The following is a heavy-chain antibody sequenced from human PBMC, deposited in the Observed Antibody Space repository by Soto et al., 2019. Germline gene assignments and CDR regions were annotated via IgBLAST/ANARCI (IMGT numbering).Heavy chain of an antibody. J-gene: IGHJ4*02. D-gene: IGHD3-10*01. CDR2: IIPIFGTA. CDR3: ARGWRTWFGEYNDY. Sequence: QVQLVQSGAEVKKPGSSVKVSCKTSGGTFSSYAISWVRQAPGQGLEWMGGIIPIFGTANYAQKFQGRVTITADESTSTAYMERSSLRSEDTAVYYCARGWRTWFGEYNDYWGQGTLVTVSS. V-gene: IGHV1-69*01. CDR1: GGTFSSYA.